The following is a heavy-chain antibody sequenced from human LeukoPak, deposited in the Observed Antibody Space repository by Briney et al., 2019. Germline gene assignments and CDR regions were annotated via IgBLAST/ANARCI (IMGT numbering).Heavy chain of an antibody. J-gene: IGHJ4*02. CDR2: IWYDGSNK. D-gene: IGHD6-13*01. CDR1: GFTSSSYG. Sequence: PGGSLRLSCAASGFTSSSYGMHWVRQAPGKGLEWVAVIWYDGSNKYYADSVKGRFTISRDNSKNTLYLQMNSLRAEDTAVYYCARALGYSSSWSPDYWGQGTLVTVSS. V-gene: IGHV3-33*01. CDR3: ARALGYSSSWSPDY.